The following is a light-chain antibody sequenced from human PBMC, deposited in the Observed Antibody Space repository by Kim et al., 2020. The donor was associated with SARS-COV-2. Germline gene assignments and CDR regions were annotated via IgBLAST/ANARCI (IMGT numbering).Light chain of an antibody. Sequence: QSALTQPASVSGSPGQSITISCTGASSDVNDYNYISWYQHHPGKAPKLMIYDVYKRPSGVSSRFSGSKSGNTASLTISGLQAEDEADYYCSSYIRSTSFFGAGTKVT. CDR1: SSDVNDYNY. CDR2: DVY. J-gene: IGLJ1*01. CDR3: SSYIRSTSF. V-gene: IGLV2-14*03.